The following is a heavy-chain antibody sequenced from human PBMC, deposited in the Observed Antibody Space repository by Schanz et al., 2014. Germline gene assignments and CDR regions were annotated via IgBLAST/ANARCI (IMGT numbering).Heavy chain of an antibody. J-gene: IGHJ4*02. Sequence: QLQLQESGPGLVKPSETLSLTCTVSGGSISSSNYYWGWIRQPPGKGLEWIESIYYSGSTYYNPPIKIRVTTSVDSSKNQFSLKLSSVAAADTAVYYCARQFYDILTGYWFPYYFDYWGQGTLVTVSS. CDR2: IYYSGST. D-gene: IGHD3-9*01. CDR1: GGSISSSNYY. V-gene: IGHV4-39*01. CDR3: ARQFYDILTGYWFPYYFDY.